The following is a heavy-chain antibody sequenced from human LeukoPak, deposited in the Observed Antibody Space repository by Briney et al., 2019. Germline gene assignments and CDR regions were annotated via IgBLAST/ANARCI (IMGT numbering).Heavy chain of an antibody. CDR1: GFTFSSYA. J-gene: IGHJ6*03. Sequence: PGGSLGLSCAASGFTFSSYAMSWVRQAPGKGLEWVSAISGSGGSTYYADSVKGRFTISRDNSKNTLYLQMNSLRAEDTAVYYCATLGGCSGGSCYTGGYYYYYMDVWGKGTTVTVSS. CDR2: ISGSGGST. CDR3: ATLGGCSGGSCYTGGYYYYYMDV. D-gene: IGHD2-15*01. V-gene: IGHV3-23*01.